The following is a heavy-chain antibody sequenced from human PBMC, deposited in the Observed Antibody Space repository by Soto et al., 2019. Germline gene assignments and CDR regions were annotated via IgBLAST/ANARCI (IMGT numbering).Heavy chain of an antibody. CDR3: ARGMVVAAIWFDP. CDR1: GGSISNSY. J-gene: IGHJ5*02. V-gene: IGHV4-59*01. D-gene: IGHD2-15*01. CDR2: IFYRGRT. Sequence: SETLSLTYTVSGGSISNSYGSWIRKPPGKGLEWIGHIFYRGRTNYNPSLESRVTISVDSSKNQFSLKLSSVTAADTAVYYCARGMVVAAIWFDPWGQGTQVTVS.